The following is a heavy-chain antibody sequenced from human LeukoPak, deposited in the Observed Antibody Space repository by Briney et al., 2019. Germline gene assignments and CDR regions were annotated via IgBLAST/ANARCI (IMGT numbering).Heavy chain of an antibody. CDR1: GFTFSRLA. CDR2: LSGSGGST. Sequence: GGSLGLLCAASGFTFSRLAMSWVPQAPGKGLEWVSALSGSGGSTYYADSVKGRFTISRDNSKNTLYLQMNSLRAEDTAVYYCAKGAWIQLWFGAFDIWGQGTMVTVSS. V-gene: IGHV3-23*01. CDR3: AKGAWIQLWFGAFDI. J-gene: IGHJ3*02. D-gene: IGHD5-18*01.